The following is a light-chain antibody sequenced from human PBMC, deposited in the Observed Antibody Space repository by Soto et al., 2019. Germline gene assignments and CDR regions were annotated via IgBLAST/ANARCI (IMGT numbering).Light chain of an antibody. CDR2: GAS. J-gene: IGKJ5*01. V-gene: IGKV1-13*02. CDR1: QGISSA. CDR3: QHFNGYPRT. Sequence: AIQLTQSPSSLSASIGDRVTITCRASQGISSALAWYQKKPGKAPSLLIYGASPLESGVPSSISGSGSGTDFTITISSLQPEDFATYYCQHFNGYPRTFGQGTRLEI.